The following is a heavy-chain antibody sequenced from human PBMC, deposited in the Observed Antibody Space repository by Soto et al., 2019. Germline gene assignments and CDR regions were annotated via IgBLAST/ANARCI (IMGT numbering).Heavy chain of an antibody. Sequence: PGESLKISCKGSGYSFTSYWIVWVRQMPGKGLEWMGTIYPGDSDTRYSPSFQGQVTISADKSISTAYLQWNSLKASDTAMYFCARNKGYCSSTSCYGMEVWGQGATVTVSS. CDR2: IYPGDSDT. J-gene: IGHJ6*02. CDR1: GYSFTSYW. D-gene: IGHD2-2*01. CDR3: ARNKGYCSSTSCYGMEV. V-gene: IGHV5-51*01.